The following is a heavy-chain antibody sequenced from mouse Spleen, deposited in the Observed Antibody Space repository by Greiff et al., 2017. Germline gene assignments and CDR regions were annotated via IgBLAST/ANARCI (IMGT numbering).Heavy chain of an antibody. D-gene: IGHD1-1*01. V-gene: IGHV1-81*01. Sequence: VQGVESGAELARPGASVKLSCKASGYTFTSYGISWVKQRTGQGLEWIGEIYPRSGNTYYNEKFKGKATLTADKSSSTAYMELRSLTSEDSAVYFCARRDYYDGSYYYAMDYWGQGTSVTVSS. CDR1: GYTFTSYG. J-gene: IGHJ4*01. CDR2: IYPRSGNT. CDR3: ARRDYYDGSYYYAMDY.